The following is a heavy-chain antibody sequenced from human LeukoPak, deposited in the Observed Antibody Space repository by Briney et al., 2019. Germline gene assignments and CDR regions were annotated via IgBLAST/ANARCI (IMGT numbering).Heavy chain of an antibody. CDR2: INHSGST. J-gene: IGHJ4*02. CDR1: GGSFSGYY. CDR3: ARCRGRPAWPYDY. V-gene: IGHV4-34*01. D-gene: IGHD2-15*01. Sequence: SETLSLTCAVYGGSFSGYYWSWIRQPPGKGLEWIGEINHSGSTNCNPSLKSRVTISVDTSKNQFSLKLSSVTAADTAVYYCARCRGRPAWPYDYWGQGTLVTVSS.